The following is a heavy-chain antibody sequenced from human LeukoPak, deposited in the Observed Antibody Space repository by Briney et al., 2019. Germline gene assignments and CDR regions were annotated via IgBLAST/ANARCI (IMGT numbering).Heavy chain of an antibody. J-gene: IGHJ6*03. D-gene: IGHD2-8*01. CDR1: GFTFSSYW. Sequence: GGSLRLSCAASGFTFSSYWMHWVRQAPGKGLVWVSRINSDGSSTSYADSVKGRFSISRDNAKNTLYLQMNSLRAEDTAVYYCARDHRVYATTMDVWGKGTTVTVSS. V-gene: IGHV3-74*01. CDR3: ARDHRVYATTMDV. CDR2: INSDGSST.